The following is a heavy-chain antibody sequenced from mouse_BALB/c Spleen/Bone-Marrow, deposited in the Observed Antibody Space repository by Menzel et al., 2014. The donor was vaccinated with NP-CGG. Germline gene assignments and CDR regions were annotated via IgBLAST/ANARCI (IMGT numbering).Heavy chain of an antibody. V-gene: IGHV1-62-2*01. CDR3: ARHEEGGYDYDVGSYAMDY. Sequence: VQLQQSGAGLVKPGASVKLSCKASGYTFTDYIIHWVKQRSGQGLEWVGWFYPGSNSIKYNEKFKDKATLTADKSSSTVYMELSRLTSEDSAVYFCARHEEGGYDYDVGSYAMDYWGQGTPVTVSS. CDR2: FYPGSNSI. D-gene: IGHD2-4*01. J-gene: IGHJ4*01. CDR1: GYTFTDYI.